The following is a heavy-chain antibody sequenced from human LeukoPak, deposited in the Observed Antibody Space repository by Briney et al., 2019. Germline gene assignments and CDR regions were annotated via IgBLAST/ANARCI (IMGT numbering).Heavy chain of an antibody. CDR3: ARAVGGDGSGSL. CDR1: GGSISSSSYY. J-gene: IGHJ4*02. V-gene: IGHV4-39*07. D-gene: IGHD3-10*01. Sequence: ASETLSLTCAVSGGSISSSSYYCGWIRQPPGKGLEWVGSIYYSGSTYYNPSLKSRVTISVDTSKNQFSLKLSSVTAADTAVYYCARAVGGDGSGSLWGPGTLVTVSS. CDR2: IYYSGST.